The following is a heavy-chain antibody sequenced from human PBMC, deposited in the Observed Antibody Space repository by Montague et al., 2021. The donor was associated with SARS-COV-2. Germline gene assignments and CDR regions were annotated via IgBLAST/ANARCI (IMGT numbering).Heavy chain of an antibody. V-gene: IGHV2-5*02. CDR2: ISWDDDK. CDR3: AHLHTGFWSAYYAT. Sequence: PALVKPTQTLTLTCTFSGFSLSTSAVGVGWIRQPPGKALQWLALISWDDDKRYSPSLTTRLTVTKDTSKNQVVLTMTNMDPVDSATYYCAHLHTGFWSAYYATWGQGTLVTVSS. J-gene: IGHJ5*02. CDR1: GFSLSTSAVG. D-gene: IGHD3-3*01.